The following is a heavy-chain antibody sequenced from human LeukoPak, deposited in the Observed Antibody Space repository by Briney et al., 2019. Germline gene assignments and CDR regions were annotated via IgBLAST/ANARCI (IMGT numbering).Heavy chain of an antibody. J-gene: IGHJ4*02. D-gene: IGHD3-22*01. V-gene: IGHV1-18*01. CDR3: AREAAYYYDSSGSDY. CDR2: ISAYNGNT. CDR1: GYTFTSYG. Sequence: ASVKVSCKAFGYTFTSYGISWVRQAPGQGLEWMGWISAYNGNTNYAQKLQGRVTMTTDTSTSTAYMELRSLRSDDTAVYYCAREAAYYYDSSGSDYWGQGTLVTVSS.